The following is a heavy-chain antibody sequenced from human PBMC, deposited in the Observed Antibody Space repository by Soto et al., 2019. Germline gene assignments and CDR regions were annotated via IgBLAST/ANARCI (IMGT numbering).Heavy chain of an antibody. CDR2: INSDGNIT. Sequence: EVQLVESGGGLVQPGGSLRLSCAASGFTFSSYWMHWVRQAPGKGLVWVSRINSDGNITSYADSVKGRFTISRDNAKNPLYLQMNSLRAEDTAVYYCVRDTRVLRYLGGVSPYYYGMDVWGQGTTVTVSS. J-gene: IGHJ6*02. V-gene: IGHV3-74*01. CDR3: VRDTRVLRYLGGVSPYYYGMDV. CDR1: GFTFSSYW. D-gene: IGHD3-3*01.